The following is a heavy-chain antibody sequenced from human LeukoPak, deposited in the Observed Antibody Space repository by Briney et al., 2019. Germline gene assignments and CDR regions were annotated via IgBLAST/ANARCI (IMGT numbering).Heavy chain of an antibody. V-gene: IGHV3-23*01. J-gene: IGHJ3*02. CDR2: ISGSGGST. CDR3: AKVYSSGWPDAFDI. D-gene: IGHD6-19*01. CDR1: GCTFSSYA. Sequence: TGGSLRLSRAASGCTFSSYAMSWVRQAPGKGLEWGSAISGSGGSTYYADSVKGRFTISRDNSKSTLYLQMNSLRAEDTAVYYCAKVYSSGWPDAFDIWGQGTMVTVSS.